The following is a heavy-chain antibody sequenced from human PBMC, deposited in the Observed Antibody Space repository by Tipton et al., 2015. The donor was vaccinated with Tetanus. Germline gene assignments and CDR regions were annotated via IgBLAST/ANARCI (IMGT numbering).Heavy chain of an antibody. D-gene: IGHD3-3*01. CDR3: ASPGGSSPEWFWFDP. J-gene: IGHJ5*02. CDR2: INHSGST. CDR1: GGSFSGYY. Sequence: TLSLTCAVYGGSFSGYYWSWIRQPPGKGLEWIGEINHSGSTNYNPSLKSRVTISVDTSKNQFSLKLSSVTAADTAVYYCASPGGSSPEWFWFDPWGQGTLVTVSS. V-gene: IGHV4-34*01.